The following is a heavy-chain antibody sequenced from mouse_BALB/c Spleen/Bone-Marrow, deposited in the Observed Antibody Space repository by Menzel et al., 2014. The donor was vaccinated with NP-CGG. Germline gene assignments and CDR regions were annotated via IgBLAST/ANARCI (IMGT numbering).Heavy chain of an antibody. CDR2: XHPSDSET. CDR3: AREYGXXXXXXXXXX. CDR1: GYSFISYW. Sequence: QVQLKESGAELVRPGASVKLSCKASGYSFISYWKNWVKXXPXXGLEWIXXXHPSDSETNLNQKFKDKAALTVDKSSTXAYMQLSSPTSEDXAVYYCAREYGXXXXXXXXXXXGXGTXVTXSS. V-gene: IGHV1-61*01. D-gene: IGHD2-10*02. J-gene: IGHJ4*01.